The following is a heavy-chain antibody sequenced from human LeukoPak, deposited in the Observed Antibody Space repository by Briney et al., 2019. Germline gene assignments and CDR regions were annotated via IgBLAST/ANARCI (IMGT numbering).Heavy chain of an antibody. CDR2: MNPNSGNT. Sequence: ASVKVSCKASGYTFTSYYMHWVRQAPGQGLEWMGWMNPNSGNTGYAQKFQGRVTITRNTSISTAYMELSSLRSEDTAVYYCARGAKFGVTMVRGVIKHYYYYMDVWGKGTTVTVSS. CDR1: GYTFTSYY. J-gene: IGHJ6*03. V-gene: IGHV1-8*03. D-gene: IGHD3-10*01. CDR3: ARGAKFGVTMVRGVIKHYYYYMDV.